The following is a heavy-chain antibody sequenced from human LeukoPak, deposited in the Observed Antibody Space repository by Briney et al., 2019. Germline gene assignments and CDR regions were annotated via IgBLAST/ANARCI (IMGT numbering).Heavy chain of an antibody. Sequence: GGSLRLSCAASGFTFSSYWMSWVRQAPGKGLEWVANIKQDGSEKYYVDSVKGRFTISRDNAKNSLYPQMNSLRAEDTAVYYCARVDVVVVVAATRNYYYYYMDVWGQGTLVSVSS. J-gene: IGHJ6*03. CDR2: IKQDGSEK. CDR3: ARVDVVVVVAATRNYYYYYMDV. D-gene: IGHD2-15*01. CDR1: GFTFSSYW. V-gene: IGHV3-7*01.